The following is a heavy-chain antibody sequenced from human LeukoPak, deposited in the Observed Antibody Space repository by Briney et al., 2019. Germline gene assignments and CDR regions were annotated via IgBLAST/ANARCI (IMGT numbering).Heavy chain of an antibody. Sequence: SVKVSCKASGGTFSSYAISWVRQAPGQGLEWMGGIIPIFGTANYAQKFQGRVTITADESTSTAYMELSSLRSEDTAVHYCARGEYQLLGDAFDIWGQGTMVTVSS. J-gene: IGHJ3*02. CDR1: GGTFSSYA. D-gene: IGHD2-2*01. CDR3: ARGEYQLLGDAFDI. CDR2: IIPIFGTA. V-gene: IGHV1-69*01.